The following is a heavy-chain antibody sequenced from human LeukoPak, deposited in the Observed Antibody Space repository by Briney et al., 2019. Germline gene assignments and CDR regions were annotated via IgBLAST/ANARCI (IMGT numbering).Heavy chain of an antibody. J-gene: IGHJ3*02. CDR2: ISSSGSTI. CDR3: ARGLVEKWELPDAFDI. Sequence: GGSLRLSCAASGFTFSSYSMNWIRQAPGKGLEWVSYISSSGSTIYYADSVRGRFTISRDNAKNSLYLQMNSLRAEDTAVYYCARGLVEKWELPDAFDIWGQGTMVTVSS. D-gene: IGHD1-26*01. CDR1: GFTFSSYS. V-gene: IGHV3-48*04.